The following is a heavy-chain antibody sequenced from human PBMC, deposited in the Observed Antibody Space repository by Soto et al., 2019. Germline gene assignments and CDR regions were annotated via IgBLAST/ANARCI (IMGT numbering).Heavy chain of an antibody. Sequence: SETLSLTCTVSGGSISSYYWSGIRQPPGKGLEWIGYIYYSGSTYYNPSLKSRVTISVDTSKNQFSLKLSSVPAADTAVYYCARVDRFTPYYYYGMCVWGQGTTVTVSS. D-gene: IGHD2-15*01. J-gene: IGHJ6*02. V-gene: IGHV4-59*01. CDR2: IYYSGST. CDR3: ARVDRFTPYYYYGMCV. CDR1: GGSISSYY.